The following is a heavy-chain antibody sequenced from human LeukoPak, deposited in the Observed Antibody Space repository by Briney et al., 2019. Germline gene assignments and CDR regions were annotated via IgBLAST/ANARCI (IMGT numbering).Heavy chain of an antibody. CDR3: ARGTFDSPYYFDY. CDR1: GFTFSDYY. V-gene: IGHV3-11*01. CDR2: ISSSGSTI. D-gene: IGHD3-22*01. J-gene: IGHJ4*02. Sequence: RGGSLRLPCAASGFTFSDYYMSWIRQAPGKGLEWVSYISSSGSTIYYADSVKGRFTISRDNAKNSLYLQMNSLRAEDTAVYYCARGTFDSPYYFDYWGQGTLVTVSS.